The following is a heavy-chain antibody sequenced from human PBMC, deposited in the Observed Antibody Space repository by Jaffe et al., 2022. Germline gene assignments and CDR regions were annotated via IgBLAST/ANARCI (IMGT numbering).Heavy chain of an antibody. V-gene: IGHV3-48*03. D-gene: IGHD2-15*01. J-gene: IGHJ6*03. CDR3: SSGFGYCSGGTCDWDNYHMDV. CDR2: ISRSASTI. CDR1: GFTFSSYE. Sequence: EVQLVESGGGLVQPGGSLRLSCVVSGFTFSSYEMNWVRQAPGKGLEWVSYISRSASTIYYADSVKGRFTISRDNVKDSLYLQMNSLRTEDTAVYYCSSGFGYCSGGTCDWDNYHMDVWGKGTTVTVSS.